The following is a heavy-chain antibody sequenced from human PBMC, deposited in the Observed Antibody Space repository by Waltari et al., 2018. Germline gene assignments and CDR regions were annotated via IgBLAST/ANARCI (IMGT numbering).Heavy chain of an antibody. CDR3: ARELYYDSSGYYRF. J-gene: IGHJ4*02. Sequence: QVQLQQWGAGLLKPSETLSLTCAVYGGSFSGYYWSWIRQPPGKGLEWIGEINHSGSTNYNPSLKSRVTISVDTSKNQFSLKLSSVTAADTAVYYCARELYYDSSGYYRFWGQGTLVTVSS. CDR1: GGSFSGYY. CDR2: INHSGST. D-gene: IGHD3-22*01. V-gene: IGHV4-34*01.